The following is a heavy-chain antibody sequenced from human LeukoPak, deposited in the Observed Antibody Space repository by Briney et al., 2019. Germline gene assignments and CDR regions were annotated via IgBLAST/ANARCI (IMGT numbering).Heavy chain of an antibody. CDR1: GGSISSYY. Sequence: SETLSPTCTVSGGSISSYYWSWIRQPPGKGLEWIGYIYYSGSTNYNPSLKSRVTISVDTSKNQFSLKLSSVTAADTAVYYCARLNDYGDYYFYYGMDVWGQGTTVTVSS. V-gene: IGHV4-59*01. D-gene: IGHD4-17*01. J-gene: IGHJ6*02. CDR2: IYYSGST. CDR3: ARLNDYGDYYFYYGMDV.